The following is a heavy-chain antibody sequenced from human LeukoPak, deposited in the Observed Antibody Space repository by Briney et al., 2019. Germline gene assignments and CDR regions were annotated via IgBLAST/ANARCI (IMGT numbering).Heavy chain of an antibody. V-gene: IGHV3-33*01. CDR1: GFTFSTYG. CDR2: IWYDGSNK. Sequence: GGSLRLSCASSGFTFSTYGMHGVRQAPGKGLEWVAVIWYDGSNKYYADYVKGRFTIYRDNSKNTLSLQMNSLRAEDTAVYYCARAVGPFDIWGQGTMVTVSS. J-gene: IGHJ3*02. CDR3: ARAVGPFDI.